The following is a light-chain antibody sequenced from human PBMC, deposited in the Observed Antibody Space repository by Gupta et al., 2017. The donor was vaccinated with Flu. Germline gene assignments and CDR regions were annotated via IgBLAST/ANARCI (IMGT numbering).Light chain of an antibody. CDR2: GAS. CDR1: QSVSSN. Sequence: EIVMTQSPATLSVSPGERATLSCRASQSVSSNLAWYQQKPGLAPRLLIYGASTRATGIPARFSGSGSGTEFTLTISSLQSEDFAVYYCQQYNNWPPKGTFGQGTRLETK. CDR3: QQYNNWPPKGT. J-gene: IGKJ5*01. V-gene: IGKV3-15*01.